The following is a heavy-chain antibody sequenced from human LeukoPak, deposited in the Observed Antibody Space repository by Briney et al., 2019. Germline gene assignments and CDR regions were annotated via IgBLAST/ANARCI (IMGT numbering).Heavy chain of an antibody. CDR2: IYSGGST. CDR1: GFTVSSNY. CDR3: ARGPVGYYDSSGFDY. Sequence: PGGSLRLSCAAPGFTVSSNYMSWVRQAPGKGLEWVSVIYSGGSTYYADSVKGRFTISRDNSKNTLYLQMNSLRAEDTAVYYCARGPVGYYDSSGFDYWGQGTLVTVSS. V-gene: IGHV3-66*02. D-gene: IGHD3-22*01. J-gene: IGHJ4*02.